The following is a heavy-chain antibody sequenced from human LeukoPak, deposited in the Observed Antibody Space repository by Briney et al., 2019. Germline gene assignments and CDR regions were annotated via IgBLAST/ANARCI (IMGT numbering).Heavy chain of an antibody. CDR2: TYYRYKLYN. J-gene: IGHJ4*02. CDR3: AREQAGDQYFAY. CDR1: GDILSSNTAA. Sequence: SQTLSLTCAISGDILSSNTAAWNWIRQSPARGVEWLGRTYYRYKLYNNYAGSVKNRISINPDTSKNPFSLHLKSVTPEDTAMYFCAREQAGDQYFAYWGQGSLVSVSS. V-gene: IGHV6-1*01. D-gene: IGHD7-27*01.